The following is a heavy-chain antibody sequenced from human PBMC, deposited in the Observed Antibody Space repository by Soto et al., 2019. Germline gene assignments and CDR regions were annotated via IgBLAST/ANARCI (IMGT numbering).Heavy chain of an antibody. Sequence: SETLSLTCTVSGGSINSYYWSWIRQPPGKGLEWIGYIHSSGSTNYNPSLKSRVTISIDTSKNQFSLKLSSVTAADTAVYYCASNGYDYPNWFDPWGQGTLVTVSS. CDR2: IHSSGST. CDR1: GGSINSYY. J-gene: IGHJ5*02. D-gene: IGHD3-22*01. CDR3: ASNGYDYPNWFDP. V-gene: IGHV4-59*01.